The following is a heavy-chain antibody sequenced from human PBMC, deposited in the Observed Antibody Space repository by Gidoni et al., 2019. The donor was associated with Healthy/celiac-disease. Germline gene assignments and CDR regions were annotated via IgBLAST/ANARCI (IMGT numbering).Heavy chain of an antibody. Sequence: EVQLVEPGGGLVQPGGSLRLSCAASGFTVSSHYTSWVRQAPGKGLAGVAVIDSGCSTYYADSVKGRFTISRDNSKNTLYLQMNSVRAEDTAVYYCASPRIDYDSSGYYYLDYWGQGTLVTVSS. D-gene: IGHD3-22*01. CDR3: ASPRIDYDSSGYYYLDY. CDR1: GFTVSSHY. V-gene: IGHV3-66*01. J-gene: IGHJ4*02. CDR2: IDSGCST.